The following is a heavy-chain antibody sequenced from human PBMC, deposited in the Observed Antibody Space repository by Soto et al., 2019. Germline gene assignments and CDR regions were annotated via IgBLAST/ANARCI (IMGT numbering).Heavy chain of an antibody. Sequence: PSVKVSCKASGGTFSSYAISWVRQAPGQGLEWMGGIIPIFGTANYAQKFQGRVTITADKSTSTAYMELSSLRSEDTAVYYCARGPTSLVVVIAYYFDYWGQGTLVTVSS. J-gene: IGHJ4*02. CDR2: IIPIFGTA. D-gene: IGHD3-22*01. CDR1: GGTFSSYA. V-gene: IGHV1-69*06. CDR3: ARGPTSLVVVIAYYFDY.